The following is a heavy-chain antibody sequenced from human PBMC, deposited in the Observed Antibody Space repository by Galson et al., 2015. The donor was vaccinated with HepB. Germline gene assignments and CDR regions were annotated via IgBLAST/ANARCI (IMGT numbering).Heavy chain of an antibody. J-gene: IGHJ4*02. V-gene: IGHV3-30-3*01. D-gene: IGHD5-18*01. CDR2: ISYDGSNK. CDR1: GFTFSSYA. Sequence: SLRLSCAASGFTFSSYAMHWVRQAPGKGLEWVAVISYDGSNKYYADSVKGRFTISRDNSKNTLYLQMNSLRAEDTAVYYCARDAAMVSYFDYWGQGTLVTVSS. CDR3: ARDAAMVSYFDY.